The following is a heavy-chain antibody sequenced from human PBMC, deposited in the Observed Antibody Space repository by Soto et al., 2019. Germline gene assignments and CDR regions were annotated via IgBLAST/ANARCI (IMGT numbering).Heavy chain of an antibody. CDR2: INHSGST. J-gene: IGHJ4*02. Sequence: PSETLSLTCAVYGGSFSGYYWSWIRQPPGKGLEWIGEINHSGSTNYNPSLKSRVTISVDTSKNQFSLYLQMNSLRAEDTAVYYCAKDRYCSSTSCYAGYYWGQGTLVTVSS. CDR1: GGSFSGYY. V-gene: IGHV4-34*01. D-gene: IGHD2-2*01. CDR3: AKDRYCSSTSCYAGYY.